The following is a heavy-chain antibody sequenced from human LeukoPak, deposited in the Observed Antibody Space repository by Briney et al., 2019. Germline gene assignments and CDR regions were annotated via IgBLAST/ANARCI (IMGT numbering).Heavy chain of an antibody. J-gene: IGHJ3*01. Sequence: ASVTVSCKASEYTFSGHFIHWMRQAPGQGREWVGWINPNSGGTNYAQKFQGSVTLTRETSAGTAYMDLSSLRSNDTAEYYCAQSIAVPRIPTFDVWGQGTVVAVSS. CDR2: INPNSGGT. V-gene: IGHV1-2*02. D-gene: IGHD6-19*01. CDR1: EYTFSGHF. CDR3: AQSIAVPRIPTFDV.